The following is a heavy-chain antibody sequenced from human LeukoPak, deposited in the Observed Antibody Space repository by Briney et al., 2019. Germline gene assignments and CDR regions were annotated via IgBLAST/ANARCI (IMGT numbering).Heavy chain of an antibody. D-gene: IGHD6-13*01. V-gene: IGHV4-59*01. CDR3: ASLSGQQLTLDY. CDR1: GGSISSYY. Sequence: SETLSLTCTVSGGSISSYYWSWIRQPAGKGLEWIGYIYYSGSTNYNPSLKSRVTISVGTSKNQFSLKLSSVTAADTAVYYCASLSGQQLTLDYWGQGTLVTVSS. CDR2: IYYSGST. J-gene: IGHJ4*02.